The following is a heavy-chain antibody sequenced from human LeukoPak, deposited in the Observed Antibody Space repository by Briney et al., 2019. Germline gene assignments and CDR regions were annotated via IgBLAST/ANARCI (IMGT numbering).Heavy chain of an antibody. V-gene: IGHV1-69*05. Sequence: SVKVSCKASGGTFSSYAISWVRQAPGQGLEWMGGIIPIFGTANYAQKFQGRVTITTDESTSTAYMELSSLRSEDTAAYYCARGSYSSGWYPALNWFDPWGQGTLVTVSS. CDR1: GGTFSSYA. D-gene: IGHD6-19*01. CDR2: IIPIFGTA. J-gene: IGHJ5*02. CDR3: ARGSYSSGWYPALNWFDP.